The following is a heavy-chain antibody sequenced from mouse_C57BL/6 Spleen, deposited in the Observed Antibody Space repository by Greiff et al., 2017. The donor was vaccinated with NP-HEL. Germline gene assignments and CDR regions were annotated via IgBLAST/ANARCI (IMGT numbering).Heavy chain of an antibody. J-gene: IGHJ1*03. Sequence: EVQLQESGPELVKPGASVKMSCKASGYTFTDYNMHWVKQSHGKSLEWIGYINPNNGGTSYNQKFKGKATLTVNKSSSTAYMELRSLTSEDSAVYYCARTAGINKLNYYGSSYGYFDVWGTGTTVTVSS. CDR1: GYTFTDYN. D-gene: IGHD1-1*01. CDR2: INPNNGGT. CDR3: ARTAGINKLNYYGSSYGYFDV. V-gene: IGHV1-22*01.